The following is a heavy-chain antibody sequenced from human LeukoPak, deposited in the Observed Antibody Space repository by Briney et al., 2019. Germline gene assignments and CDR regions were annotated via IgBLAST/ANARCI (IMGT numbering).Heavy chain of an antibody. CDR2: VSYDGTNK. D-gene: IGHD5-24*01. V-gene: IGHV3-30-3*01. J-gene: IGHJ3*02. CDR3: ARRMAANAFDI. Sequence: GGSLRLSCAASGFTFSTYTMHWVRQAPGKGLEWVAFVSYDGTNKNYADSVKGRSTISRDNSKNTLYLQMNSLRTEDTAVYYCARRMAANAFDIWGQGTMVTVSS. CDR1: GFTFSTYT.